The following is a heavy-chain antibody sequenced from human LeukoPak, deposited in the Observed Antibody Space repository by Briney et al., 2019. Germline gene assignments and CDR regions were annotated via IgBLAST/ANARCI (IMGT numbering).Heavy chain of an antibody. CDR3: ASRRYYDFWSGYYPRYYYYMDV. CDR2: IIPIFGTA. J-gene: IGHJ6*03. Sequence: SVKVSCKASGGTFSSYAISWVRQAPGQGLEWMGGIIPIFGTANYAQKFQGRVTITADESTSTAYMELSSLRSEDTAVYYCASRRYYDFWSGYYPRYYYYMDVWGKGTTVTVSS. V-gene: IGHV1-69*13. CDR1: GGTFSSYA. D-gene: IGHD3-3*01.